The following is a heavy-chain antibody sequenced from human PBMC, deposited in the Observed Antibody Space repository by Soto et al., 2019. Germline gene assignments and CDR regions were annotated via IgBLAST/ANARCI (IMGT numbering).Heavy chain of an antibody. CDR2: ISCSGGKT. Sequence: GGAPRLSRAAPGFTFCSYALSWGRPAPGEGVEGGSAISCSGGKTNYADSVKGRFTISRDNSKNTLYLQMNSLRAEVTVVYYCAKGRGIAAYCGMDVWGQGTTVTVSS. CDR1: GFTFCSYA. J-gene: IGHJ6*02. CDR3: AKGRGIAAYCGMDV. D-gene: IGHD6-13*01. V-gene: IGHV3-23*01.